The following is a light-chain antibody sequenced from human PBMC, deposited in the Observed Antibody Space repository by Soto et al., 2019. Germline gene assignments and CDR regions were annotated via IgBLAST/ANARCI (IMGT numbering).Light chain of an antibody. Sequence: QSVLTQPPSVSGAPGQRVTISCTGSSSNIGAGYDVHWYQQLPGTAPKLLIYGNSNRPSGVPDRFSGSKSGTSASLAITGLQAEDEADYYCQSYDSSLSGPWVVFGGGTKLTVL. CDR1: SSNIGAGYD. V-gene: IGLV1-40*01. CDR3: QSYDSSLSGPWVV. CDR2: GNS. J-gene: IGLJ2*01.